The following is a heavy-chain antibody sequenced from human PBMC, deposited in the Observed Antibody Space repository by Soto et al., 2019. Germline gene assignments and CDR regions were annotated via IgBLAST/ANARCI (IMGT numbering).Heavy chain of an antibody. V-gene: IGHV4-59*01. J-gene: IGHJ6*03. CDR2: IYYSGST. CDR1: GGSISSYY. D-gene: IGHD5-12*01. Sequence: PSETLSLTCTVSGGSISSYYLSWIRQPPGKGLEWIGYIYYSGSTNYNPSLKSRVTISVDTSKNQFSLKLSSVTAADTAVYYCARDSSGYSGYDLVYYYYYMDVWGKGTTVTVSS. CDR3: ARDSSGYSGYDLVYYYYYMDV.